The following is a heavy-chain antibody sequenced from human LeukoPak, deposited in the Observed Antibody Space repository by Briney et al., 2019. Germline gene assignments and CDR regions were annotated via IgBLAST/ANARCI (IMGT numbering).Heavy chain of an antibody. CDR1: AFTLSRYW. D-gene: IGHD5-12*01. CDR3: ARVARGYSSYPWDS. CDR2: ISPDASDK. Sequence: GGSLRLSCAASAFTLSRYWMSWVRQAPGKGLECVANISPDASDKSYVDSVKGRFTISRDNAKNSLYLQMYSLGVEDTAVYYCARVARGYSSYPWDSWGQGTLVTVSS. J-gene: IGHJ4*02. V-gene: IGHV3-7*01.